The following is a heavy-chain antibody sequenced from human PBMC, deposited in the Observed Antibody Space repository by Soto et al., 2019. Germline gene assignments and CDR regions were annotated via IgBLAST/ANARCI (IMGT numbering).Heavy chain of an antibody. CDR2: IKQDGSEK. Sequence: GGSLRLSCAASGFTFSSYWMSWVRQAPGKGLEWVANIKQDGSEKYYVDSVKGRFTISRDNAKNSLYLQMNSLRAEDTAVYYCARDQPYYYDSSGYYDTWGQGTLVTVSS. V-gene: IGHV3-7*05. J-gene: IGHJ5*02. D-gene: IGHD3-22*01. CDR3: ARDQPYYYDSSGYYDT. CDR1: GFTFSSYW.